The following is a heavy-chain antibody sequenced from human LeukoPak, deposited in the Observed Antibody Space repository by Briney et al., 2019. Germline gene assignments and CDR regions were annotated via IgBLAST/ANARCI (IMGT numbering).Heavy chain of an antibody. CDR2: IYYSGST. J-gene: IGHJ3*02. Sequence: PSETLSLTCTVSGGSISSSSYYWGWIRQPPGKGLEWIGSIYYSGSTYYNPSLKSRVTISVDTSKNQFSLKLSSVTAADTAVYYCARRFIAARHDAFDIWGQGTMVTVSS. D-gene: IGHD6-6*01. CDR3: ARRFIAARHDAFDI. V-gene: IGHV4-39*01. CDR1: GGSISSSSYY.